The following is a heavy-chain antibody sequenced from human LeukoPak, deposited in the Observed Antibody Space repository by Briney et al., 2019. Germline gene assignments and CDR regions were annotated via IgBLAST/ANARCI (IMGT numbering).Heavy chain of an antibody. V-gene: IGHV4-59*01. CDR3: ARVRGELPDFDY. J-gene: IGHJ4*02. Sequence: TSETLSLTCTVSGGSISSYYWSWIRQPPGKGLEWIGYIYYSGSTNYNPSLKSRVTISVDTSKNQFSLKLSSVTAADTAVYYCARVRGELPDFDYWGQGTLVTVSS. CDR1: GGSISSYY. D-gene: IGHD1-26*01. CDR2: IYYSGST.